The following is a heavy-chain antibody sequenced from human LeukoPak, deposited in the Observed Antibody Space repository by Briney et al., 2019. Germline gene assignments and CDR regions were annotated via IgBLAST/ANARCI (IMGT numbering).Heavy chain of an antibody. Sequence: ASVKVSCKVSGYTLTELSMHWVRQAPGEGLEWMGGFDPEDGETIYAQKFQGRVTMTEDTSTDTAYMELSSLRSEDTAVYYCAVVPEYNRNSFDYWGQGTLVTVSS. J-gene: IGHJ4*02. V-gene: IGHV1-24*01. CDR3: AVVPEYNRNSFDY. D-gene: IGHD1-14*01. CDR2: FDPEDGET. CDR1: GYTLTELS.